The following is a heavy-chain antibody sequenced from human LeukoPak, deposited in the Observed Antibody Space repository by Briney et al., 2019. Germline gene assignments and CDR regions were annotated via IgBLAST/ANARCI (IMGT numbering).Heavy chain of an antibody. J-gene: IGHJ4*02. D-gene: IGHD2-21*01. CDR1: GGSISSYY. V-gene: IGHV4-59*08. Sequence: SSETLSLTCTVSGGSISSYYWSWIRQPPGKGLEWIGYIYSTGTTNYNPSLKSRVTISVDTSKHQFSLKLSSVTAADTAVYYCARQGTAYSFDFWGQGTLVSVSS. CDR3: ARQGTAYSFDF. CDR2: IYSTGTT.